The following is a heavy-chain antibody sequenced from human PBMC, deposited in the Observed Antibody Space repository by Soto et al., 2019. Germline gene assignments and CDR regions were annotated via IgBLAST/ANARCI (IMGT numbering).Heavy chain of an antibody. CDR1: GDSISTYY. Sequence: PSETLSLTCTVSGDSISTYYWSWIRQPPGKGLQWIGYIFYSGGAAYNPSLKSRVTISLDRSKKQISLKLSSVTTADTATYFCARLQLVQKVIDYWGQGTLVTVSS. CDR3: ARLQLVQKVIDY. D-gene: IGHD1-1*01. V-gene: IGHV4-59*01. CDR2: IFYSGGA. J-gene: IGHJ4*02.